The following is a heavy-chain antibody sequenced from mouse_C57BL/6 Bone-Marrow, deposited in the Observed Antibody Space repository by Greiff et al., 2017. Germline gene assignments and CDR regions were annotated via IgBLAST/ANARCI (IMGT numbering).Heavy chain of an antibody. Sequence: EVMLVESGGDLVKPGGSLKLSCAASGFTFSSYGMSWVRQTPDKRLEWVATISSGGSYTYYPDSVKGRFTISRDNAKNTLYLQMSSLKSEDTAMYYCARLYYDYDVWFAYWGQGTLVTVSA. CDR2: ISSGGSYT. CDR1: GFTFSSYG. V-gene: IGHV5-6*01. CDR3: ARLYYDYDVWFAY. D-gene: IGHD2-4*01. J-gene: IGHJ3*01.